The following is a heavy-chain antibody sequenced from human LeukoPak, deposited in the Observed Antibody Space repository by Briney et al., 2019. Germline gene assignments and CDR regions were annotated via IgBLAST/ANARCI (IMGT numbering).Heavy chain of an antibody. Sequence: GGSLRLSCAASGFTFSSYAMSWVRQAPGKGLEWVSAISGSGGSTYYADSVKGRFTISRDDSKNTLYLQMNSLRAEDTAVYYCAKLGSGYYLYYFDYWGQGTLVTVSS. CDR1: GFTFSSYA. CDR3: AKLGSGYYLYYFDY. CDR2: ISGSGGST. V-gene: IGHV3-23*01. D-gene: IGHD3-22*01. J-gene: IGHJ4*02.